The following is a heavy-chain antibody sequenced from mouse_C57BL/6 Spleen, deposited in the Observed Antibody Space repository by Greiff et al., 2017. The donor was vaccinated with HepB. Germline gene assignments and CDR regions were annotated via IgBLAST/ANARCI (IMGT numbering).Heavy chain of an antibody. J-gene: IGHJ3*01. CDR1: GYTFTSYW. V-gene: IGHV1-50*01. D-gene: IGHD1-1*01. Sequence: QVQLQQPGAELVKPGASVKLSCKASGYTFTSYWMQWVKQRPGQGLEWIGEIDPSDSYANYNQKFKGKATLTVDTSSSTAYMQLSSLTSEDSAVYYCARSPYGSSQGWFAYWGQGTLVTVSA. CDR2: IDPSDSYA. CDR3: ARSPYGSSQGWFAY.